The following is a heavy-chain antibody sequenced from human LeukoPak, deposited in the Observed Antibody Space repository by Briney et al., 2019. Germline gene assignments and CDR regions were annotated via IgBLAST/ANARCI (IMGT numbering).Heavy chain of an antibody. CDR3: ARDGGYTSHDY. CDR2: VYYSGST. D-gene: IGHD6-19*01. CDR1: GGSISTYH. Sequence: PSETLSLTCTVSGGSISTYHWSWIRQPPGKGLEWIGYVYYSGSTNYNPSLKSRVTISVDTSRNQFSLKLSSVTAADTAVYYCARDGGYTSHDYWGQGTLVTVSS. J-gene: IGHJ4*02. V-gene: IGHV4-59*12.